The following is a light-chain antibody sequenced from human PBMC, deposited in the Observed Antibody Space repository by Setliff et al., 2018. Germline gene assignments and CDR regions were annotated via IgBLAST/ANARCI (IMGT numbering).Light chain of an antibody. Sequence: QSVLTQPASVSGSPGQSITISCTGTSSDVGGYNYVSWYQQHPGKAPKLMIYDVSKRPSGISNRFSGSKSGNTASLTISGLQTEDEADYYCNSYTSSYTDVFGTGTKVTVL. V-gene: IGLV2-14*01. J-gene: IGLJ1*01. CDR1: SSDVGGYNY. CDR2: DVS. CDR3: NSYTSSYTDV.